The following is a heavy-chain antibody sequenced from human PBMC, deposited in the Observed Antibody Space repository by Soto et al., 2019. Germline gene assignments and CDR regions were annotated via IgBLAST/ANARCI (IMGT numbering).Heavy chain of an antibody. CDR3: ARVGFYDFWSGYPKGWFDP. J-gene: IGHJ5*02. D-gene: IGHD3-3*01. CDR2: IYHSGST. Sequence: PAEALALTSAVSGYSISSGYYWGWIRQPPGKGLEWIGSIYHSGSTYYNPSLKSRVTISVDTTKNQFSLKLSSVTAADTAVYYCARVGFYDFWSGYPKGWFDPWGQGTLVPVSS. CDR1: GYSISSGYY. V-gene: IGHV4-38-2*01.